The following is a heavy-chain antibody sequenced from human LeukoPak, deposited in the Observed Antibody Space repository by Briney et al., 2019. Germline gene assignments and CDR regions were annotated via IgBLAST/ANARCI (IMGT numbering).Heavy chain of an antibody. J-gene: IGHJ6*04. CDR1: GFSLSTSGMC. V-gene: IGHV2-70*01. D-gene: IGHD6-19*01. CDR3: ARIRGAVAAHDADYYYYGMDV. CDR2: IDWDDDK. Sequence: SGPTLVNPTQTLTLTCTFSGFSLSTSGMCVSWIRQPPGKALEWLALIDWDDDKYYSTSLKTRLTISKDTSKNQVVVTMTNMDPVDTATYYCARIRGAVAAHDADYYYYGMDVWGKGTTVTVSS.